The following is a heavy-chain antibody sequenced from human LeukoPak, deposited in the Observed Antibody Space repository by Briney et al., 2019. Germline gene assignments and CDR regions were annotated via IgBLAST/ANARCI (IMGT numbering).Heavy chain of an antibody. Sequence: GGSLRLSCAASGFTVSSNYMTWVRQAPGKGLEWVSVIYSGGGTYYADSVKGRFTISRDNSKNTLYLQMNSLRAEDTAVYYCARGPGTAMVVILPYWGQGTLVTVSS. D-gene: IGHD5-18*01. CDR3: ARGPGTAMVVILPY. CDR1: GFTVSSNY. V-gene: IGHV3-53*05. J-gene: IGHJ4*02. CDR2: IYSGGGT.